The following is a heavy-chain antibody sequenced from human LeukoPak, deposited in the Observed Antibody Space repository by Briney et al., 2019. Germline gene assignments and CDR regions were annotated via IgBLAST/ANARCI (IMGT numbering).Heavy chain of an antibody. V-gene: IGHV3-23*01. CDR2: ISSSGSGGST. Sequence: PGGSLRLSCAASGFTFSDYYMSWIRQAPGKGLEWVSGISSSGSGGSTYYADSVKGRFTISRGNSKNTLYLQVNSVRAEDTAVYYCARAYSSSWYDFWGQGTLVTVSS. CDR1: GFTFSDYY. CDR3: ARAYSSSWYDF. J-gene: IGHJ5*01. D-gene: IGHD6-13*01.